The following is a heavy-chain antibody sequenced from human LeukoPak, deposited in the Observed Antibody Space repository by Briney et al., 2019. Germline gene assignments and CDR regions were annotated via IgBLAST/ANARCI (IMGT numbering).Heavy chain of an antibody. CDR2: INYSGST. CDR1: GGSISSSSYY. V-gene: IGHV4-39*01. Sequence: SETLSLTCTVSGGSISSSSYYWGWIRQPPGKGLEWIGSINYSGSTYYNPSLKSPVTISVDTSKNQFSLKLSSVTAADTAVYYCARHAIPPYYGPNSEVGYWGQGTLVSVSS. D-gene: IGHD3-22*01. J-gene: IGHJ4*02. CDR3: ARHAIPPYYGPNSEVGY.